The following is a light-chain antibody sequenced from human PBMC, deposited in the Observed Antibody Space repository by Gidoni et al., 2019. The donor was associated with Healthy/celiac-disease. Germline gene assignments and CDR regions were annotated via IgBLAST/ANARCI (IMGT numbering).Light chain of an antibody. J-gene: IGKJ1*01. CDR3: QQSYSTWT. CDR1: QSISSY. V-gene: IGKV1-39*01. Sequence: IQMTQSPSSLSASVGDRVTITCLASQSISSYLNWYQQKPGKAPKLLIYAASSLQSGVPSRFSGSGSGTDFTLTISSLQPEDFATYYCQQSYSTWTFGQGTKVEIK. CDR2: AAS.